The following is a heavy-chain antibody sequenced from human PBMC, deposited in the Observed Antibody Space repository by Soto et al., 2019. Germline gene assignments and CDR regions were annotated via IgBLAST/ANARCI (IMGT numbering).Heavy chain of an antibody. V-gene: IGHV3-33*01. CDR3: ARETMTRDYYYYGMDV. CDR1: GFTFSSYC. D-gene: IGHD3-22*01. Sequence: GGSLRLSCAASGFTFSSYCMHWVRQAPGKGLEWVAVIWYDGSNKYYADSVKGRFTISRDNSKNTLYLQMNSLRAEDTAVYYCARETMTRDYYYYGMDVWGQGTTVTVSS. J-gene: IGHJ6*02. CDR2: IWYDGSNK.